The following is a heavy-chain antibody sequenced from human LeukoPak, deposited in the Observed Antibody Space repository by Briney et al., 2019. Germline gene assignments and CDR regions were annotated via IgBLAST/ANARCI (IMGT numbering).Heavy chain of an antibody. CDR2: IYPGDSDT. CDR1: GNSFTSYW. J-gene: IGHJ2*01. V-gene: IGHV5-51*01. Sequence: GESLKISCKGSGNSFTSYWIGWVRQMPGKGLEWMGIIYPGDSDTRYSPSFQGQVTISADKSISTAYLQWSSLKASDTAMYYCVRHQSLNRRWYFDLWGRGTLVTVSS. CDR3: VRHQSLNRRWYFDL.